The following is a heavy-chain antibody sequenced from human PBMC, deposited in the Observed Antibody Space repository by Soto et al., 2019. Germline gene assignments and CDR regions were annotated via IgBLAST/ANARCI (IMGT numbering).Heavy chain of an antibody. J-gene: IGHJ4*02. CDR1: GYTFTSCY. V-gene: IGHV1-46*01. Sequence: GASVKVSCKASGYTFTSCYMHWVRQAPGQGLEWMGIINPSGGSTSYAQKFQGRVTMTRDTSTSTVYMELSSLRSEDTAVYYCARGESGIAVAGPFFDYWGQGTLVTVSS. D-gene: IGHD6-19*01. CDR3: ARGESGIAVAGPFFDY. CDR2: INPSGGST.